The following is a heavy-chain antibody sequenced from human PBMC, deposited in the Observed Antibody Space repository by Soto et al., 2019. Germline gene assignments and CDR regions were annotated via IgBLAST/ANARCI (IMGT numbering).Heavy chain of an antibody. Sequence: GGSLRLSCAASGFTFSSYDMHWVRQATGKGLEWVSAIGTAGDTYYPGSVKGRFTISRENAKNSLYLQMNSLRAGDTAVYYCARVHYPQSGGSGSYAFDIWGQGTMVTVSS. CDR3: ARVHYPQSGGSGSYAFDI. V-gene: IGHV3-13*01. CDR1: GFTFSSYD. D-gene: IGHD3-10*01. J-gene: IGHJ3*02. CDR2: IGTAGDT.